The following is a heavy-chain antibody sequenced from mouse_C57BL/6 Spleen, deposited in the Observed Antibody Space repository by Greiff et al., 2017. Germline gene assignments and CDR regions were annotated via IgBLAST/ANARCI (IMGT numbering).Heavy chain of an antibody. J-gene: IGHJ2*01. V-gene: IGHV5-6*01. CDR2: ISSGGSYT. CDR3: ARQPHSNFFDY. D-gene: IGHD2-5*01. CDR1: GFTFSSYG. Sequence: EVKLMESGGDLVKPGGSLKLSCAASGFTFSSYGMSWVRQTPDKRLEWVATISSGGSYTYYPDSVKGRVTISRDNAKNTLYLQMSSLKSEDTAMYYCARQPHSNFFDYWGQGTTLTVSS.